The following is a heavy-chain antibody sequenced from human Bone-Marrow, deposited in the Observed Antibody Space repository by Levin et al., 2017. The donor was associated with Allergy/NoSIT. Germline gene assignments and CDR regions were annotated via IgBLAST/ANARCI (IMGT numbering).Heavy chain of an antibody. J-gene: IGHJ3*02. CDR2: MNPNSGNT. CDR3: ARGQWPYDSSPNNAFHI. Sequence: ASVKVSCKASGYTFTSYDINWVRQATGQGLEWMGWMNPNSGNTGYAQKFQGRVTMTRDTSISTAYVELSSLTSEDTAVYYCARGQWPYDSSPNNAFHIWGQGTIVTVSS. V-gene: IGHV1-8*01. CDR1: GYTFTSYD. D-gene: IGHD6-13*01.